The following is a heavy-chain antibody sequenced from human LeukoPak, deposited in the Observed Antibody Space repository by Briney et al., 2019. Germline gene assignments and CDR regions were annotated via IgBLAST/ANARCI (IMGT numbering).Heavy chain of an antibody. J-gene: IGHJ5*02. CDR1: GGSISSSSYY. CDR2: IYYSGST. CDR3: ARPKTLVRGGYNWFVP. Sequence: PSETLSLTCTVSGGSISSSSYYWGWVRQPPGKGLEWFGSIYYSGSTYYNPSLKSRVTISVDTSKNQFSLKLSSVTAADTAVYYCARPKTLVRGGYNWFVPWGQGTLVTVSS. D-gene: IGHD3-10*01. V-gene: IGHV4-39*01.